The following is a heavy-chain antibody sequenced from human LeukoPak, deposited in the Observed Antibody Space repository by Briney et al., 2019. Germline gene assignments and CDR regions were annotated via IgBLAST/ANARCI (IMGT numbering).Heavy chain of an antibody. J-gene: IGHJ3*02. V-gene: IGHV3-21*06. CDR2: TDSSDRYV. CDR3: ARGRSITLLRGVAMSDGFDI. Sequence: KPGGSLRLSCAASGFTFSNYGMNWVRQAPGKGLEWVSFTDSSDRYVYYGDSVKGRFTISRDNAKNLLFLQMNGLRAEDTALYYCARGRSITLLRGVAMSDGFDIWGQGAMVAVS. CDR1: GFTFSNYG. D-gene: IGHD3-10*01.